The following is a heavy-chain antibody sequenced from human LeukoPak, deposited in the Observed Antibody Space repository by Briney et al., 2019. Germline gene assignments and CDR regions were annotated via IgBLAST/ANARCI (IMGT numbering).Heavy chain of an antibody. D-gene: IGHD5-12*01. CDR2: IYYSGST. J-gene: IGHJ6*04. CDR1: GGSISSYY. Sequence: PSETLSPTCTVSGGSISSYYWSWIRQPPGKGLEWIGYIYYSGSTNYNPPLKSRVTISVDTSKNQFSLKLSSVTAADTAVYYCARAGGYDQLDYYYGMDVWGKGTTVTVSS. CDR3: ARAGGYDQLDYYYGMDV. V-gene: IGHV4-59*01.